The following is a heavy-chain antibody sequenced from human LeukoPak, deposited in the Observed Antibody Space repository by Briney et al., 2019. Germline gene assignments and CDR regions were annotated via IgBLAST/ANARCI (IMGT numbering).Heavy chain of an antibody. D-gene: IGHD6-19*01. J-gene: IGHJ1*01. CDR1: GDSIGSGGYY. CDR2: IFYSGGS. V-gene: IGHV4-31*03. Sequence: SQTLSLTCTVSGDSIGSGGYYWTWIRQHPGRGLEWIGHIFYSGGSYYSPSLKGRVSIAVDASRTQFSLRLTSVTAADTAVYYCARSSGHVTHWGQGTLVTVSS. CDR3: ARSSGHVTH.